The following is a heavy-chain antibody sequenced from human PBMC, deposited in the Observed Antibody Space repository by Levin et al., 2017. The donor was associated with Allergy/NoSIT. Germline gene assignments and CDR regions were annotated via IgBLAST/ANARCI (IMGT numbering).Heavy chain of an antibody. CDR3: ARAGIVRATVNAFDI. J-gene: IGHJ3*02. Sequence: SCAASGFTFSSYDMHWVRQFIGKGLEWVSAIGTTGDTYYPGSVKGRFTISRENAKNSLYLQMNSLRAGDTAVYYCARAGIVRATVNAFDIWGQGTMVTVSS. CDR1: GFTFSSYD. CDR2: IGTTGDT. D-gene: IGHD1-26*01. V-gene: IGHV3-13*01.